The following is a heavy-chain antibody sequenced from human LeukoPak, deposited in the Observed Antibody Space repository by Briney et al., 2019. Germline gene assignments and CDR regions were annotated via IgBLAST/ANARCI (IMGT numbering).Heavy chain of an antibody. CDR3: ARESERNDSWFDP. J-gene: IGHJ5*02. CDR1: GYTFRSHD. D-gene: IGHD1-1*01. V-gene: IGHV1-8*01. CDR2: VSPKTGRT. Sequence: ASVLVSCKASGYTFRSHDINWVRQATGQGLEWMGWVSPKTGRTGYAQKFQGRVNMTTNASLSTAYMELSSLRSDDTAVYFCARESERNDSWFDPWGQGTLVTVSS.